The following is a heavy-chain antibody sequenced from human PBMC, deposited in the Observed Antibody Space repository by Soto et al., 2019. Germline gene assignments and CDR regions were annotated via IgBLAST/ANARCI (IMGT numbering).Heavy chain of an antibody. CDR2: ISSNGGSP. Sequence: EVQLVESGGGLVQPGGSLRLSCAASGFTFSSYAMHWVRQAPGKGLEYVSAISSNGGSPYYANSVKGRFTISRDNSKNTLYLQMGSLRAEDMAVYYCARLIYYGSGSYYEYYFDYWGQGTLVTVSS. V-gene: IGHV3-64*01. J-gene: IGHJ4*02. CDR1: GFTFSSYA. CDR3: ARLIYYGSGSYYEYYFDY. D-gene: IGHD3-10*01.